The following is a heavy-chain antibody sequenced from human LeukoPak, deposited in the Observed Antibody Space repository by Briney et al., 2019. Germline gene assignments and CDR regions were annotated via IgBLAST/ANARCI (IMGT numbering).Heavy chain of an antibody. CDR2: MYYSGIP. CDR3: ASHHGRGEAFDY. Sequence: PSETLSLTCTVSGASISDYYWSWIRQPPGKRLEGIAYMYYSGIPNYSRSLKSRVTMSADKSNNQVSLTLTSDTAADTAVYYCASHHGRGEAFDYWGRGTLVTVSS. J-gene: IGHJ4*02. V-gene: IGHV4-59*08. D-gene: IGHD3-10*01. CDR1: GASISDYY.